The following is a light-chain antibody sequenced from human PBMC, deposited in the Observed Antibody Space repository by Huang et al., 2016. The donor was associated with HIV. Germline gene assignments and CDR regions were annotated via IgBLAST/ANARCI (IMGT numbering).Light chain of an antibody. CDR3: LQHNDFPLT. Sequence: DIQMTQSPSAMSASIGDRVIIACRASQDIKNYLALFQQKPGKVPQRLIYAAANLEGGVPSRFSGSGSGTEFTLTISSLQPEDSATYYCLQHNDFPLTFGGGTKVEIK. J-gene: IGKJ4*01. V-gene: IGKV1-17*03. CDR2: AAA. CDR1: QDIKNY.